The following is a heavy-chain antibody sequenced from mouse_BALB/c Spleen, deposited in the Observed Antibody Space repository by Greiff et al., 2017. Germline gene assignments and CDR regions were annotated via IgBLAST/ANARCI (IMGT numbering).Heavy chain of an antibody. V-gene: IGHV5-4*02. CDR2: ISDGGSYT. J-gene: IGHJ4*01. CDR3: ARKNYRYYAMDY. Sequence: DVKLQESGGGLVKPGGSLKLSCAASGFTFSDYYMYWVRQTPEKRLEWVATISDGGSYTYYPDSVKGRFTISRDNAKNNLYLQMSSLKSEDTAMYYCARKNYRYYAMDYWGQGTSVTVSS. CDR1: GFTFSDYY. D-gene: IGHD2-1*01.